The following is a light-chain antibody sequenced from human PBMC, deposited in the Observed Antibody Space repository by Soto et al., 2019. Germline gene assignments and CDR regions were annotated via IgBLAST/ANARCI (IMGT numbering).Light chain of an antibody. CDR2: GAS. CDR1: QSLRSSY. CDR3: QHYAGGSRIT. J-gene: IGKJ5*01. V-gene: IGKV3-20*01. Sequence: DIVLTQSPGTLSLSPGPRPTLSCKASQSLRSSYLAWYQQKPGQAPRLLIYGASSRATGIPDRFSGSGFGTDFTLTISRLETEDFALYYCQHYAGGSRITFGQGTRLEI.